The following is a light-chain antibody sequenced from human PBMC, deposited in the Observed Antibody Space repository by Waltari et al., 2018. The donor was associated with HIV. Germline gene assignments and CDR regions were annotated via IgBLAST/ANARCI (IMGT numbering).Light chain of an antibody. Sequence: DIVMTQSPLSLPVTPGEPASISCRSSQSLLHSNGDNYLDLYLQKPGQSPQLLIYFGSNRASGVPDRFSGRRSGNDFTLKSSREEAEDVWVYDCMQALNTPLELGQGTKVELK. CDR1: QSLLHSNGDNY. CDR3: MQALNTPLE. CDR2: FGS. J-gene: IGKJ1*01. V-gene: IGKV2-28*01.